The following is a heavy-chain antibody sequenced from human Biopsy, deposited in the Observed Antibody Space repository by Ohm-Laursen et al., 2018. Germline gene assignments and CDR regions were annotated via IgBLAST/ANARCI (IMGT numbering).Heavy chain of an antibody. D-gene: IGHD3-22*01. CDR2: IFYRGST. V-gene: IGHV4-39*01. CDR3: ARDYDTSGYYYVS. CDR1: GGSISNNNYY. Sequence: SETLSFTCTVSGGSISNNNYYWGWIRKPPGKGLEWIGSIFYRGSTHYKPSLKSRVNISVDTSKNQFSLKLNSVTAADTAVYYCARDYDTSGYYYVSWGQGTLVTVSS. J-gene: IGHJ5*02.